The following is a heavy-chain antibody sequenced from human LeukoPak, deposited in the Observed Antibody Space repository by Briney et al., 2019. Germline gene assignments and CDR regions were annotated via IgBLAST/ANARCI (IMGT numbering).Heavy chain of an antibody. V-gene: IGHV4-38-2*02. CDR3: ARGERRSGDY. J-gene: IGHJ4*02. Sequence: NPSETLSLTCTVSGYSISSGYYWCWIRQPPGKGLEWIGSIYHSGSTYYNPSLKSRVTISVDTSKNQFSLKLSSVTAADTAVYYCARGERRSGDYWGQGTLVTVSS. D-gene: IGHD1-1*01. CDR1: GYSISSGYY. CDR2: IYHSGST.